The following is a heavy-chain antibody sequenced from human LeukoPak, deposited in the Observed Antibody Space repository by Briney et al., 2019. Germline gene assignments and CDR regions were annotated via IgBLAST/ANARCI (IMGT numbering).Heavy chain of an antibody. D-gene: IGHD4-17*01. CDR2: IYYSGST. CDR1: GGSISSSSYY. V-gene: IGHV4-39*01. J-gene: IGHJ4*02. CDR3: ARGAYGDYFY. Sequence: SETLSLTCTVSGGSISSSSYYWGWIRQPPGKGLEWIGSIYYSGSTYYNPSLKSRVTISVDTSKNQFSLKLSSVTAADTAVYYCARGAYGDYFYWGQGTLVTASS.